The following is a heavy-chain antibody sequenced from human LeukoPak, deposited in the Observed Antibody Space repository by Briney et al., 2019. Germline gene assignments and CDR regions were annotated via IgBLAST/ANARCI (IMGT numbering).Heavy chain of an antibody. D-gene: IGHD3-22*01. Sequence: SQTLSLTCAVYGGSFSGYYWSWIRQPPGKGLESIGDINHSGGTNYNPSLKSRVTISIDTSKNHFSLKLSSVTAADTAVYYCARYYYDSSGYYAEYFQYWGQGTLVTVSS. J-gene: IGHJ1*01. V-gene: IGHV4-34*01. CDR2: INHSGGT. CDR3: ARYYYDSSGYYAEYFQY. CDR1: GGSFSGYY.